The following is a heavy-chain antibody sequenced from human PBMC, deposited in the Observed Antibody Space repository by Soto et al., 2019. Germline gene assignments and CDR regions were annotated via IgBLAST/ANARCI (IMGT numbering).Heavy chain of an antibody. CDR1: GYSIRSGYY. J-gene: IGHJ4*02. CDR3: ARGASLRYFDY. V-gene: IGHV4-38-2*01. Sequence: SETLSLTCAVSGYSIRSGYYWGWIRQPPGKGLEWIGSIYHSGSTYYNPSLKSPVPISVDTSNNQLSLKLSSVTAAATAVYSCARGASLRYFDYWGQGTLVTVSS. CDR2: IYHSGST. D-gene: IGHD3-16*02.